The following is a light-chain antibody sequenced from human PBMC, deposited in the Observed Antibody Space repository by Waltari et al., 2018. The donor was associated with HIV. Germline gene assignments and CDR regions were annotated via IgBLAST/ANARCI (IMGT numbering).Light chain of an antibody. CDR2: CNK. V-gene: IGLV1-40*01. CDR1: TSNIGSDYD. CDR3: HSYDSGRGGL. Sequence: QSLLTQPPSVSGAPGQRVTISCTGDTSNIGSDYDVHWYQQLPGRAPRLLIYCNKSRPSGVPDRFSGSKSGTSASLTINGLQADDEADYYFHSYDSGRGGLFGGGTKLTVL. J-gene: IGLJ2*01.